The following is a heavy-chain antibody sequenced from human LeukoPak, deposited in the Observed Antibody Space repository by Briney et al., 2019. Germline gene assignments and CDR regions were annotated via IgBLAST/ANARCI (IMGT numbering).Heavy chain of an antibody. J-gene: IGHJ4*02. D-gene: IGHD2-2*01. CDR1: GLTLRSFA. CDR2: SSGDGGST. V-gene: IGHV3-23*01. Sequence: GGSLRLSCEVSGLTLRSFAMSWVRQPAGKGLEWVSASSGDGGSTEYADSVKGRFTISRDNSKNTVYLQMNSLRAGDTALYYCAAMTTAAANAFFYWGRGTVVTVSA. CDR3: AAMTTAAANAFFY.